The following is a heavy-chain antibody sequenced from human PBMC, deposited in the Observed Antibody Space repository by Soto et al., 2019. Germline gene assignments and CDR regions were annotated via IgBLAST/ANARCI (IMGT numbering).Heavy chain of an antibody. D-gene: IGHD3-9*01. CDR2: VNSDGGII. CDR3: ARDLGKYDRHYFDN. J-gene: IGHJ4*02. V-gene: IGHV3-74*01. CDR1: RFSLSTYW. Sequence: VQVVESGGGLVQPGGSLRLSCEASRFSLSTYWMYWVRQAPGKGLMWVSRVNSDGGIINYADSVKCRFTISRDNAKNTLYLQMNSLRTDDTAVYYWARDLGKYDRHYFDNWGQGTLVTVSS.